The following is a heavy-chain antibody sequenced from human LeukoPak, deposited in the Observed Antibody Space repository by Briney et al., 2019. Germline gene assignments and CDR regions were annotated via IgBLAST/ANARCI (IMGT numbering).Heavy chain of an antibody. D-gene: IGHD2-15*01. Sequence: PGGPLRLSCAASGFPFRDHWMTWLRQAPGEGLEWVANIKEDGCEKYYVDSVKGRFTISRDNAKNSLYLQMNSLRVEDTAVYYCASPLFSSVAANFDYWGQGTLVTVSS. CDR1: GFPFRDHW. CDR2: IKEDGCEK. V-gene: IGHV3-7*01. J-gene: IGHJ4*02. CDR3: ASPLFSSVAANFDY.